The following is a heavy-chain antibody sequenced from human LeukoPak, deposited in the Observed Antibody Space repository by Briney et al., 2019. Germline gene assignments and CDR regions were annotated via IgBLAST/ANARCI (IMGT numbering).Heavy chain of an antibody. D-gene: IGHD3-9*01. CDR3: ARTPYDIYFDY. Sequence: SETLSLTCTVSGGSISSYYWSWIRQPPGKGLEWIGYIYYSGSTNYNPSLKSRVTISVDTSKNQFSLKLSSVTAADTAVYYCARTPYDIYFDYWGQGTLVTVSS. V-gene: IGHV4-59*08. J-gene: IGHJ4*02. CDR1: GGSISSYY. CDR2: IYYSGST.